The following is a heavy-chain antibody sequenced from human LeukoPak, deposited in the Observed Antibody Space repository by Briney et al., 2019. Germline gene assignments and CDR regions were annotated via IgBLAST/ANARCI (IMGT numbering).Heavy chain of an antibody. D-gene: IGHD6-13*01. Sequence: GGSLRLSCAASEFTFSNYAMSWVRQAPGKGLEWVSSISASDGSTYYADSVKGRFTVSRDNSKNTLYLHMNSLRAEDTAVYYCAKARLAATGTHFDYWGQGALVTVSS. CDR2: ISASDGST. V-gene: IGHV3-23*01. CDR1: EFTFSNYA. CDR3: AKARLAATGTHFDY. J-gene: IGHJ4*02.